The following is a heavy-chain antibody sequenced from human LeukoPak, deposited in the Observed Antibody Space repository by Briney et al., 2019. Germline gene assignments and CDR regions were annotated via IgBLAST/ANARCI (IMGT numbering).Heavy chain of an antibody. D-gene: IGHD1-1*01. CDR1: GYTFTGYY. J-gene: IGHJ3*02. V-gene: IGHV1-2*02. Sequence: ASVKVSCKASGYTFTGYYMHWVRQAPGQGLEWMGWITPNSGGTNYAHKFQGRVTMTRDTSTSTVYMELSSLRSEDTAVYYCARGGRGEGTGTTRVAFDIWGQGTMVTVSS. CDR2: ITPNSGGT. CDR3: ARGGRGEGTGTTRVAFDI.